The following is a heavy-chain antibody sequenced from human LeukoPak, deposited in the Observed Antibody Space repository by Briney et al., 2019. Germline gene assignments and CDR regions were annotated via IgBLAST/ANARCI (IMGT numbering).Heavy chain of an antibody. CDR2: IKQDGSEK. Sequence: PGGSLRLSCAASGFTFSNYWMTWVRQAPGKGLEWVANIKQDGSEKYYVDSVKGRFTISRDNAKNSLYLQMNSLRAEDTAVYYCARVSDYYDSSGHFDYWGQGTLVTVSS. J-gene: IGHJ4*02. CDR3: ARVSDYYDSSGHFDY. CDR1: GFTFSNYW. V-gene: IGHV3-7*01. D-gene: IGHD3-22*01.